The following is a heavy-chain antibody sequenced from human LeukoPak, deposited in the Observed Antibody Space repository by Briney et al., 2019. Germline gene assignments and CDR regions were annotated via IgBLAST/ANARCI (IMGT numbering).Heavy chain of an antibody. CDR1: EFTFSNAW. J-gene: IGHJ4*02. Sequence: QSGGSLRLSCAASEFTFSNAWMSWVRQAPGKGLEWVSTVGGNGGSTYYADSVKGRFTISRDNPKNTLYLQMNTLRAEDTAVYYCAKGYSGSYRSYFDYWGQGSLVTVSS. CDR3: AKGYSGSYRSYFDY. D-gene: IGHD1-26*01. V-gene: IGHV3-23*01. CDR2: VGGNGGST.